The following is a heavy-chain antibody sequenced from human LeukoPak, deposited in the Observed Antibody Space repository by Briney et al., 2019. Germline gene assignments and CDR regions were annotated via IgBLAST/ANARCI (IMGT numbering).Heavy chain of an antibody. Sequence: GGSLRLSCAASGFTFSNYAMHWVRQAPGKGLEWVANIKQDGSEKYYVDSVKGRFTISRDNAKNSLYLQMNSLRAEDTAVYYCARVWFDPWGQGTLVTVSS. V-gene: IGHV3-7*01. J-gene: IGHJ5*02. CDR3: ARVWFDP. CDR1: GFTFSNYA. CDR2: IKQDGSEK.